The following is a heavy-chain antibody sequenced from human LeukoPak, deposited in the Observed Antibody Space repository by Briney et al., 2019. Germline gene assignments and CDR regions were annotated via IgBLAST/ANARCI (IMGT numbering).Heavy chain of an antibody. CDR2: IYPGDSNT. D-gene: IGHD2-21*02. CDR3: ARQVVVVTSDAFDT. Sequence: GASMKISCIGSGYIFTSYWIGLVRHMPGKVLELMGIIYPGDSNTRSSTSFQGHVTTSADKSISTAYLQWSSLKASDTAMYYCARQVVVVTSDAFDTWGQGTMVTVSS. J-gene: IGHJ3*02. V-gene: IGHV5-51*01. CDR1: GYIFTSYW.